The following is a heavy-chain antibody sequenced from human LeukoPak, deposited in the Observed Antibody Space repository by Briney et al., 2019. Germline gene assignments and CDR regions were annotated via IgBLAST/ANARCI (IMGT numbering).Heavy chain of an antibody. CDR3: ARDGSRRANYYYYYGMDV. J-gene: IGHJ6*02. V-gene: IGHV1-18*01. CDR1: GYTFTSYG. CDR2: ITAYNGNT. Sequence: GASVNVSCKASGYTFTSYGISWVRQAPGQGLEWMGWITAYNGNTNSAQKLQGRVTMTTDTSTSTAYMELRSLRSDDTAVYYCARDGSRRANYYYYYGMDVWGQGTTVTVSS.